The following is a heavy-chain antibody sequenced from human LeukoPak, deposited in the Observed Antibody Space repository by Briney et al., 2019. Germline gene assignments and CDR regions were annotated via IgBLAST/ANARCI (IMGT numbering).Heavy chain of an antibody. CDR2: IYYSGST. V-gene: IGHV4-30-4*01. CDR1: GGSISSGDYY. J-gene: IGHJ6*02. D-gene: IGHD3-10*01. Sequence: SETLSLTCTVSGGSISSGDYYWSWIRQPPGKGLEWIGYIYYSGSTYYNPSLKSRVTISVDTSKNQFSLKLSSVTAADTAVYCCALMVRGTLYGMDVWGQGTTVTVSS. CDR3: ALMVRGTLYGMDV.